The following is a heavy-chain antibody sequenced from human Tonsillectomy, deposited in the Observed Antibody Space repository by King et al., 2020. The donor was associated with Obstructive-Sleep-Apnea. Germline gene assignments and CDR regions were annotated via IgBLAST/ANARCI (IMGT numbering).Heavy chain of an antibody. CDR2: IHYRGTT. CDR1: GYSISSSNW. Sequence: VQLQESGPGLVKPSDTLSLTCAISGYSISSSNWWGWIRQPPGKGLECIGYIHYRGTTYYNSSLKSRVTMSVDTSKHQFSLRLSSVTSVDTAVYYCARRGTPGAFDIWGQGAMVTVSS. D-gene: IGHD3-16*01. J-gene: IGHJ3*02. V-gene: IGHV4-28*01. CDR3: ARRGTPGAFDI.